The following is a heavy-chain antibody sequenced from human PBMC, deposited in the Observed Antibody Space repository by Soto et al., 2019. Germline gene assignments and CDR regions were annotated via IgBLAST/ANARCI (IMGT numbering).Heavy chain of an antibody. Sequence: GESLKISCKTFGYSFSSHWIGWVRQMPGKGLEWMGIIYPADSDTKYSPSFQGQVTMSADKYINTAYLQWSSLTASDTAIYYCASLSYYDSSGGFDYWGQGTLVTVSS. D-gene: IGHD3-22*01. J-gene: IGHJ4*02. CDR3: ASLSYYDSSGGFDY. CDR2: IYPADSDT. V-gene: IGHV5-51*01. CDR1: GYSFSSHW.